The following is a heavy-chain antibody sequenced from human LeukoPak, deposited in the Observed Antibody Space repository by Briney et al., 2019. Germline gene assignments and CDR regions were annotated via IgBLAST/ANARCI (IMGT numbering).Heavy chain of an antibody. CDR1: GFTFSSYW. J-gene: IGHJ4*02. CDR3: ARNFGGGDRSGPFY. V-gene: IGHV3-20*04. Sequence: GGSLRLSCAASGFTFSSYWMSWVRQAPGKGLEWVSGINWNGGTAGYADSVRGRFTISRDNAKNSLYLQMNSLRAEDTAFYYCARNFGGGDRSGPFYWGQGTLVTVSS. D-gene: IGHD3-22*01. CDR2: INWNGGTA.